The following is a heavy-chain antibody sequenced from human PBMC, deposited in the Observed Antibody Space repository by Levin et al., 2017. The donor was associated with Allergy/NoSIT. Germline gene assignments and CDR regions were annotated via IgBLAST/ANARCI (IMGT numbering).Heavy chain of an antibody. J-gene: IGHJ2*01. CDR1: GFTFSSYS. CDR3: ARGEAVTIYNYGYFDL. V-gene: IGHV3-48*01. CDR2: ISSSSSTI. D-gene: IGHD4-17*01. Sequence: PGESLKISCAASGFTFSSYSMNWVRQAPGKGLEWVSYISSSSSTIYYADSVKGRFTISRDNAKNSLYLQMNSLRAEDTAVYYCARGEAVTIYNYGYFDLWGRGTLVTVSS.